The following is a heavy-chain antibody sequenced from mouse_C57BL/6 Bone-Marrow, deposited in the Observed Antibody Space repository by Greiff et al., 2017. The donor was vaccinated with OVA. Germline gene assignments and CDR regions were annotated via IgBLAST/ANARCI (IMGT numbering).Heavy chain of an antibody. CDR2: ISYDGSN. CDR1: GYSITSGYY. J-gene: IGHJ2*01. CDR3: AREDYSNYFDY. V-gene: IGHV3-6*01. D-gene: IGHD2-5*01. Sequence: ESGPGLVKPSQSLSLTCSVTGYSITSGYYWNWIRQFPGNKLEWMGYISYDGSNNYNPSLKNRISITRDTSKNQFFLKLNSVTTEDTATYYCAREDYSNYFDYWGQGTTLTVSS.